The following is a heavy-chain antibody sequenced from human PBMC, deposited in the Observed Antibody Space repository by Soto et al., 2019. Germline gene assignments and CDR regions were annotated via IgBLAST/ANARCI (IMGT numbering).Heavy chain of an antibody. Sequence: ASVKVSCKASGYTFTGYYMHWVRQAPGKGLEWMGGFDPEDGETIYAQKFQGRVTMTEDTSTDTAYMELSSLRSEDTAVCYCATGIAVALDAFDIWGQGTMVTVS. J-gene: IGHJ3*02. CDR2: FDPEDGET. V-gene: IGHV1-24*01. D-gene: IGHD6-19*01. CDR3: ATGIAVALDAFDI. CDR1: GYTFTGYY.